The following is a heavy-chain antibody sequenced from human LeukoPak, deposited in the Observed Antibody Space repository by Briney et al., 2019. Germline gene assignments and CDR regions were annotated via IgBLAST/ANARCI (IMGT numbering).Heavy chain of an antibody. CDR1: GFTFSSYW. CDR2: IKQDGSEK. CDR3: ARGQVVPAALFDY. V-gene: IGHV3-7*03. J-gene: IGHJ4*02. Sequence: GGSLRLSCAAPGFTFSSYWMSWVRQAPGKGLEWVANIKQDGSEKYYVDSVKGRFTISRDNAKNSLYLQMNSLRAEDTAVYYCARGQVVPAALFDYWGQGTLVTVSS. D-gene: IGHD2-2*01.